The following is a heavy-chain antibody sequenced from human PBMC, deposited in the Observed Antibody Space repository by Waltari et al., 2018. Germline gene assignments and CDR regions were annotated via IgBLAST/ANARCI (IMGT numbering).Heavy chain of an antibody. CDR3: AKPFYNWDDPLDS. V-gene: IGHV3-23*01. J-gene: IGHJ4*02. D-gene: IGHD1-20*01. CDR2: ISVSDDT. Sequence: EVQLLESGGDFVQPGGSLRLSCAISGFSFGSNAITWVRQAPGTGLGWVAAISVSDDTFYALSVNGRFSISRDTSRNTVYLHMNSLRAEDTAVYYCAKPFYNWDDPLDSWGQGTLVTVSS. CDR1: GFSFGSNA.